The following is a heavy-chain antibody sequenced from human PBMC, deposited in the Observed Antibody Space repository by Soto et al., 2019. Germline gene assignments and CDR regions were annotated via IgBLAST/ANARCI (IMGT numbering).Heavy chain of an antibody. CDR3: AKDGAYYDFWSGYPSGMDV. CDR2: ISGSGGST. Sequence: GGSLRLSCAASGFTFSSYAMSWVRQAPGKGLEWVSAISGSGGSTYYADSVKGRFTISRDNSKNTLYLQMNSLRAEDTAVYYCAKDGAYYDFWSGYPSGMDVWGQGTTVTVSS. V-gene: IGHV3-23*01. CDR1: GFTFSSYA. J-gene: IGHJ6*02. D-gene: IGHD3-3*01.